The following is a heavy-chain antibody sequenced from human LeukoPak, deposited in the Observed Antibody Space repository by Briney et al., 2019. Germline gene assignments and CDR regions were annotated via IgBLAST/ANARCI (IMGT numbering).Heavy chain of an antibody. Sequence: PGGSLRLSCAASGFTFSSYSMNWVRQAPGKGLEWVSSISSSSSYIYYADSVKGRFTISRDNAKNSLYLQMNSLRAEDTAVYYCARDFKQQLVSLYYYGMDVWGKGTTVTVSS. D-gene: IGHD6-13*01. CDR2: ISSSSSYI. V-gene: IGHV3-21*01. CDR3: ARDFKQQLVSLYYYGMDV. J-gene: IGHJ6*04. CDR1: GFTFSSYS.